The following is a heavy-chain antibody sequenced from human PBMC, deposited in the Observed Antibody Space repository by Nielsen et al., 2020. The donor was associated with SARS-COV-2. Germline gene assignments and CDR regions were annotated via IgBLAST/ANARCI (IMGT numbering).Heavy chain of an antibody. CDR1: ELTFNMYA. J-gene: IGHJ4*02. Sequence: GGSLRLSCAASELTFNMYAMTWVRQAPGKGLEWVSYISGSGYAIYYADSVKGRFTISRDNTKNSVYLQMNSLRAEDTAVYYCARDPDARYYFDYWGQGTLVTVSS. D-gene: IGHD2-2*01. V-gene: IGHV3-48*03. CDR2: ISGSGYAI. CDR3: ARDPDARYYFDY.